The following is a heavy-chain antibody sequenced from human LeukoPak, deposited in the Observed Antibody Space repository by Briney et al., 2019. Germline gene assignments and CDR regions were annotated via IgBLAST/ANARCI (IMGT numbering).Heavy chain of an antibody. CDR3: ARGRPAATFDP. Sequence: GGSLRLSCAASGFTFSSYDMHWVRQVTGKGLEWVSAIGTAGDTYYPGSVKGRFTISRENAKNSLYLQMNSLRAGDTAVYYCARGRPAATFDPWGQGTLVTVSS. V-gene: IGHV3-13*01. CDR1: GFTFSSYD. D-gene: IGHD2-2*01. J-gene: IGHJ5*02. CDR2: IGTAGDT.